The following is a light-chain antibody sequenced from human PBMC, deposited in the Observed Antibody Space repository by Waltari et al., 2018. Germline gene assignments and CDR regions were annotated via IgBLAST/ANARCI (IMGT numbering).Light chain of an antibody. Sequence: FRGNHGVTDISLSMYQQEVRYATKVRIYVPSSAATGIPDRFSGSGSGTDFTLTKSRLEPEDCAVYYCQQYDGDVVTLGGGTKVEI. V-gene: IGKV3-20*01. CDR1: HGVTDIS. CDR2: VPS. J-gene: IGKJ4*01. CDR3: QQYDGDVVT.